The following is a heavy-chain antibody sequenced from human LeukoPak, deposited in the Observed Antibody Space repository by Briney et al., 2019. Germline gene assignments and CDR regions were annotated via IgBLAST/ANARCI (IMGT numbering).Heavy chain of an antibody. CDR2: INGDGSRI. CDR3: ARDALGGRTKFDS. CDR1: GFTFSSHW. J-gene: IGHJ4*01. Sequence: GGSLSLSCVASGFTFSSHWMHWVRQVPGKGLMWVSRINGDGSRIHYGDSVKGRFTISRDNAKNTLYLQMTSLRGDDTAIYFCARDALGGRTKFDSWGHGSLVTVSS. V-gene: IGHV3-74*01. D-gene: IGHD3-16*01.